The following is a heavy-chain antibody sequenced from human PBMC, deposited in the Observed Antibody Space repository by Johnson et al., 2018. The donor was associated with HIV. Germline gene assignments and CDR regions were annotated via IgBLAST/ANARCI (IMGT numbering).Heavy chain of an antibody. Sequence: VHLVESGGGVVQPGRSLRLSCEASGFNFSSYWMSWVRQAPGKGLEWVANIKQDGSEKYYVDSVKGRFTISRDNAKNSLYLQMNSLRAEDTAVYYCASNLPYDSSGYYYSGRDAFDIWGQGTMVTVSS. CDR2: IKQDGSEK. D-gene: IGHD3-22*01. J-gene: IGHJ3*02. CDR3: ASNLPYDSSGYYYSGRDAFDI. V-gene: IGHV3-7*01. CDR1: GFNFSSYW.